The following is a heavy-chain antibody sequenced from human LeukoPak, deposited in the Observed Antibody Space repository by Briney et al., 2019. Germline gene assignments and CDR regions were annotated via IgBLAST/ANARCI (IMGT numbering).Heavy chain of an antibody. CDR2: IWYDGSNK. J-gene: IGHJ4*02. CDR3: ARNHLTPNYYFDY. Sequence: GRSLRLSCAASGFTFSSYGMHWVRQAPGKGLEWVAVIWYDGSNKYYADSVKGRFTISRDNSKNTLYLQMNSLRAEDTAVYYCARNHLTPNYYFDYWGQGTLVTVSS. V-gene: IGHV3-33*01. CDR1: GFTFSSYG. D-gene: IGHD1-14*01.